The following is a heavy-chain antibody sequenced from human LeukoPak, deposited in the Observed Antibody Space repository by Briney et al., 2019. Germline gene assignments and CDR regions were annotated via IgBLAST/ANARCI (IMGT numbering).Heavy chain of an antibody. CDR1: GFTFSSYN. D-gene: IGHD2-15*01. J-gene: IGHJ4*02. CDR2: ISSSSSTI. Sequence: GGSLRLSCAASGFTFSSYNMNWVRQAPGKGLEWVSYISSSSSTIYYADSVKGRFTISRDKAKNSVYLQMNSLRAEDTAVYYCARGPTPAPQYYFDYWGQGTLVTVSS. CDR3: ARGPTPAPQYYFDY. V-gene: IGHV3-48*01.